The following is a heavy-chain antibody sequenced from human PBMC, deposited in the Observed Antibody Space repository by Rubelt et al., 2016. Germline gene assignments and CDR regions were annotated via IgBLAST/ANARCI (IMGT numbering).Heavy chain of an antibody. CDR3: AKERPRGTWGADYFDY. CDR2: IKDDVSST. V-gene: IGHV3-74*01. J-gene: IGHJ4*02. D-gene: IGHD3-16*01. Sequence: EARGGLVQPGGSLRLSCVASGFTVSSVWMHWVRQVPGKGLVWVSRIKDDVSSTTTAYADSVEGRFTISRDYAKKTLYLEMNSLRAEDTAVYYCAKERPRGTWGADYFDYWGQGTLVTVSS. CDR1: GFTVSSVW.